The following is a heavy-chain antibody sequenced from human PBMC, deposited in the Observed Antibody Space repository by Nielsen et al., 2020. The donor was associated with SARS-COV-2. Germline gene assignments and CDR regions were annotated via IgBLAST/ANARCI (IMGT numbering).Heavy chain of an antibody. V-gene: IGHV3-30*18. Sequence: GESLKISCAASGFTFSSYGMHWVRQAPGKGLEWVAVISHDGSNEHYADSVRGRFTISRDNFKNTLYLQMNSLRGEDTAVYYCAKVRGISLVRGVLSPDYWGQGTLVTVSS. CDR1: GFTFSSYG. CDR2: ISHDGSNE. D-gene: IGHD3-10*01. J-gene: IGHJ4*02. CDR3: AKVRGISLVRGVLSPDY.